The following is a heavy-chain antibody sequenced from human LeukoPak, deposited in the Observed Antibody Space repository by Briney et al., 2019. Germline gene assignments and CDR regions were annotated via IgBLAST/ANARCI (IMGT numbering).Heavy chain of an antibody. CDR3: ARSGVKRGDY. CDR2: ISSSSSTI. Sequence: SGGSLRLSCVAYGFTFSNHNMNWVRQAPGKGLEWVSYISSSSSTIYYAGSVKGRFTISRDNAKNSLYLQMNSLRAEDTAVYYCARSGVKRGDYWGQGTLVTVSS. V-gene: IGHV3-48*01. CDR1: GFTFSNHN. J-gene: IGHJ4*02.